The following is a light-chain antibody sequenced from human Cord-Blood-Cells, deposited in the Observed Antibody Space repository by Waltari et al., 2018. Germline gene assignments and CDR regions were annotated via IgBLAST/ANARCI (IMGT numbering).Light chain of an antibody. CDR2: DAS. Sequence: DIQMTQSPSSLSASVGDRVTITCQASQDISNYLNWYQQKPGKAPKLLIYDASNLETVVPSRFIGSGSGTDFTVTISSLQPEDIATYYCQQYDNLPLTFGGRTKVEIK. CDR3: QQYDNLPLT. J-gene: IGKJ4*01. CDR1: QDISNY. V-gene: IGKV1-33*01.